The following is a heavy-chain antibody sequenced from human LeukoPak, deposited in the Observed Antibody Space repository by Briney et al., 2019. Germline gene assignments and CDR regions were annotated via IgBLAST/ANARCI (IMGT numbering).Heavy chain of an antibody. D-gene: IGHD6-19*01. CDR3: ARDRGSGWSLDAFDV. V-gene: IGHV4-59*11. J-gene: IGHJ3*01. Sequence: SETLSLTCTVSDVSISGHYCCWIRQTPGKGLEWIGYIHSSGSTKFNSSLRSRVTISVDTSKNQFSLNLRSVTTADTAVYFCARDRGSGWSLDAFDVWGPGTVVIVSS. CDR1: DVSISGHY. CDR2: IHSSGST.